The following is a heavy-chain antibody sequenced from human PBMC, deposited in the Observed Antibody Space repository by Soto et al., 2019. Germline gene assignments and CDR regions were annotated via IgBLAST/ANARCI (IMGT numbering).Heavy chain of an antibody. CDR3: ASHRRSVWGSYHPPFDY. CDR1: GGSITNGGFY. CDR2: IFYSGNA. Sequence: QVQLQESGPGLVKPSQTLSLTCTVSGGSITNGGFYWSWIRQRPGKGLEWIGNIFYSGNAYYNPSLKSRVTISIDTSKNQFSLKLSSVTAADTSVYYCASHRRSVWGSYHPPFDYWGQGTLVTVSS. D-gene: IGHD3-16*02. V-gene: IGHV4-31*03. J-gene: IGHJ4*02.